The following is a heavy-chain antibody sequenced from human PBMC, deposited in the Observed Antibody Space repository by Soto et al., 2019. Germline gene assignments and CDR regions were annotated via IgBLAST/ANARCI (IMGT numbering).Heavy chain of an antibody. CDR3: AREYGAAAAIDY. Sequence: GGSLRLSCAASGFTFSDYYMSWIRQAPGKGLEWVSYISSSSSYTNYADSVKGRFTISRDNAKNSLYLQMNSLRAEDTAVYYGAREYGAAAAIDYWGQGTLVTV. D-gene: IGHD6-13*01. V-gene: IGHV3-11*06. J-gene: IGHJ4*02. CDR1: GFTFSDYY. CDR2: ISSSSSYT.